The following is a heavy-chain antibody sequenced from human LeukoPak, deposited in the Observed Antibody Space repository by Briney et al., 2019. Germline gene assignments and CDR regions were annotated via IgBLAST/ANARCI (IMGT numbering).Heavy chain of an antibody. CDR1: GFTFSSYS. V-gene: IGHV3-21*01. CDR2: ISSSSSYI. D-gene: IGHD3-10*01. CDR3: LSFRVRGVMGYYYGMDV. J-gene: IGHJ6*02. Sequence: KPGGSLRLSCAASGFTFSSYSMNWVRQAPGKGLEWVSSISSSSSYIYYADSVKGRFTISRDNAKNSLYLQMNSLRAEDTAVYYCLSFRVRGVMGYYYGMDVWGQGTTVTVSS.